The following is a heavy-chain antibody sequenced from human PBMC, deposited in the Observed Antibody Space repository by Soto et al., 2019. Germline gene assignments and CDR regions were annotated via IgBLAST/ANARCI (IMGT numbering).Heavy chain of an antibody. D-gene: IGHD3-9*01. CDR3: ARGHGDRDDGTGYLGWH. J-gene: IGHJ4*02. V-gene: IGHV3-74*01. Sequence: EVQLVESGGGLVQPGESLTLSCAASGFPFSSYWMHWVRQAPGKGLVWVSRIKSDGSETYYADSVQDRFTISRDNARKTPYTQQNSQRVDDTAVSFRARGHGDRDDGTGYLGWHWGQETRVTVSS. CDR2: IKSDGSET. CDR1: GFPFSSYW.